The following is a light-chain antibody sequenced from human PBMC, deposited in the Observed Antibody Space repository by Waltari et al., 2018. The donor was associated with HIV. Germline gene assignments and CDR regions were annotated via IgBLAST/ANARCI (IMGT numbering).Light chain of an antibody. CDR3: QQSYTSPPT. CDR1: RSLGSY. Sequence: DIQMTQSPSSLPACVGDSVTITCREGRSLGSYLNWYQQKSGEAPKLLIYAASNLQSGVPSRFSGSGSETDFTLSSRSLQPEECASYYCQQSYTSPPTFGQGTKVEI. J-gene: IGKJ2*01. CDR2: AAS. V-gene: IGKV1-39*01.